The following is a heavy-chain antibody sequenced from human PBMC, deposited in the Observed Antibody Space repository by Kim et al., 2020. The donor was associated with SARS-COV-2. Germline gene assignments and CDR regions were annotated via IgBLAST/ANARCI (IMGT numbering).Heavy chain of an antibody. Sequence: GGTTDYAAPVKGRFTISRDDSKNTLYLQMNSLKTEDTAVYYCTTAGHKPLWGQGTLVTVSS. CDR3: TTAGHKPL. V-gene: IGHV3-15*01. CDR2: GGTT. J-gene: IGHJ4*02.